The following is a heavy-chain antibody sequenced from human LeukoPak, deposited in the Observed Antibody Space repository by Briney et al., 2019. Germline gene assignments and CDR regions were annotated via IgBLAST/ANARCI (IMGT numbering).Heavy chain of an antibody. J-gene: IGHJ1*01. V-gene: IGHV1-18*01. CDR2: ISAHNGNT. CDR3: ARSAGDYGDYALYFLH. D-gene: IGHD4-17*01. Sequence: ASVKVSCKASGYTFSGYGIAWVRQAPGQGLEWMGWISAHNGNTYHTQNFQGTVTMTTDTSTSTAYMELRSLRSDDTAMYYCARSAGDYGDYALYFLHWGQGTLVTVSS. CDR1: GYTFSGYG.